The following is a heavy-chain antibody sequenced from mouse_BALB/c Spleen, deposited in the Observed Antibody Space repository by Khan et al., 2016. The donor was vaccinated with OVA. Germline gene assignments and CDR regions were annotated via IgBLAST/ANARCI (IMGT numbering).Heavy chain of an antibody. J-gene: IGHJ3*01. CDR2: ISTGGHYT. V-gene: IGHV5-6*01. CDR1: GFTFSTYG. CDR3: ARLAYYYDSEGFAY. Sequence: EVELVESGGDLVKPGGSLKLSCAASGFTFSTYGMSWVRQTPDKRLEWVATISTGGHYTYYPDSVKGRFPISRDNAKHTLYLQMTSLKSEDTAMFYCARLAYYYDSEGFAYWGQGTLVTVSA. D-gene: IGHD1-1*01.